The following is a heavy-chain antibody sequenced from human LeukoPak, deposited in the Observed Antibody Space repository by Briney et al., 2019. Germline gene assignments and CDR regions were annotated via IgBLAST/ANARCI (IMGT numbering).Heavy chain of an antibody. CDR3: AKTTDVLLWFGELLGGIDY. Sequence: GGSLRLSCAASGFTFSSYAMSWVRQAPGKGLEWVSGISGSGDSGSGDTTYYADSVKGRFTISRDDSKNTLYLQMNSLRAEDTAVYYCAKTTDVLLWFGELLGGIDYWGQGTLVTVSS. CDR2: ISGSGDSGSGDTT. D-gene: IGHD3-10*01. V-gene: IGHV3-23*01. J-gene: IGHJ4*02. CDR1: GFTFSSYA.